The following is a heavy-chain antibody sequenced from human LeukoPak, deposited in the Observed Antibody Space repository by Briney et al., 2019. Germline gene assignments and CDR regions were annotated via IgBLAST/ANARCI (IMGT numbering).Heavy chain of an antibody. CDR3: VSGFLQWLY. CDR1: GFIFGGYW. Sequence: PGGSLRLSCAASGFIFGGYWMSCVRQTPGRGLEWVANTNTDGSIKYYVDSVNGRFTISRDNAKNSLYLQMNSLRAEDTAVYYCVSGFLQWLYWGQGSLVTVSS. J-gene: IGHJ4*02. V-gene: IGHV3-7*01. D-gene: IGHD3-3*01. CDR2: TNTDGSIK.